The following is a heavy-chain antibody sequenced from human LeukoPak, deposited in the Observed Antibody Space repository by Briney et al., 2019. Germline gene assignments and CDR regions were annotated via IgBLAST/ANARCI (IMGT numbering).Heavy chain of an antibody. D-gene: IGHD3-3*01. V-gene: IGHV4-34*01. CDR1: GGSFSGYY. CDR3: ARAGDDFWSGYYHFDY. Sequence: PSETLSLTCAVYGGSFSGYYWSWIRQPPGKGLEWIGEINHSGSTNYNPSLKSRVTISVDTSENQFSLKLSSVTAADTAVYYCARAGDDFWSGYYHFDYWGQGTLVTVSS. J-gene: IGHJ4*02. CDR2: INHSGST.